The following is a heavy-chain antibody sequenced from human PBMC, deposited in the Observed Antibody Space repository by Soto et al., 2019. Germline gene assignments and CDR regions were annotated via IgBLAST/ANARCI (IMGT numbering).Heavy chain of an antibody. Sequence: EVQLVESGGGLVKPGGSLRLSCAASGFTFSNAWMSWVRQAPGKGLEWVGRIKSKTDGGTTDYAAPVKGRFTISRDDSKKTLYLQMTSLNTEDTAVSYCTTAPVGYDSSGYYYYYGMDVWGQGTTVTVSS. CDR3: TTAPVGYDSSGYYYYYGMDV. D-gene: IGHD3-22*01. CDR2: IKSKTDGGTT. V-gene: IGHV3-15*01. J-gene: IGHJ6*02. CDR1: GFTFSNAW.